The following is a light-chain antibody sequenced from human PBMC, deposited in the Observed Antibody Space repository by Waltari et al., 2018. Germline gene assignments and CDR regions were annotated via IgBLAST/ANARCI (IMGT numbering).Light chain of an antibody. Sequence: NQLTQSPSSLSASVGDRVSITCRASQAISTYLAWYQQKPGKAPQFLIYDASTLQSGVPSRFSGRGSGTDFTLTISSLQPEDFATYYCQQLKNYPITFGQGTRLEIK. CDR1: QAISTY. CDR2: DAS. CDR3: QQLKNYPIT. J-gene: IGKJ5*01. V-gene: IGKV1-9*01.